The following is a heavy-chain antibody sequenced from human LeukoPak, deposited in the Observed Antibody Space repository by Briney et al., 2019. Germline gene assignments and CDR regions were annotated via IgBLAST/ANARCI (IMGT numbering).Heavy chain of an antibody. Sequence: GGSLRLSCAASGFTFSNYGMHWVRQAPGKGPEWVAFIRPDGHNKYYADSVKGRFMISRDNSKNTVDLQMNSLRGDDTAMYYCAKEGAASWDVDVWGKGTTVTVSS. J-gene: IGHJ6*04. CDR2: IRPDGHNK. CDR3: AKEGAASWDVDV. V-gene: IGHV3-30*02. D-gene: IGHD3-3*02. CDR1: GFTFSNYG.